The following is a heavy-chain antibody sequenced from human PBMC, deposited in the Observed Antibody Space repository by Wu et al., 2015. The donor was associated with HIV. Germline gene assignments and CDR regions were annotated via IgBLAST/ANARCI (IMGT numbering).Heavy chain of an antibody. J-gene: IGHJ6*02. D-gene: IGHD5-12*01. CDR1: EYTFIDYY. CDR2: INPKTTGA. Sequence: QAQLVQSGPEVKKPGASLKVSCKASEYTFIDYYIHWVRQVPGQRLEWMGWINPKTTGALYADNFQGRVTMTSDTSINTVYMEVTRLTSDDTAVYYCARNTDSVATSLYSLGVWGQGTVVTVSS. V-gene: IGHV1-2*02. CDR3: ARNTDSVATSLYSLGV.